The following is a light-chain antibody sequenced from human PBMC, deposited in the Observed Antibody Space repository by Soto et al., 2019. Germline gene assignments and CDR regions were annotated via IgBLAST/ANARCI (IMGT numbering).Light chain of an antibody. V-gene: IGKV1-5*01. CDR1: QTISTW. CDR3: QQSETYPLT. Sequence: DIQTAQFSFTLSAPFGDSVTITCPASQTISTWLAWYQHKPGKAPNLLIYDASTLMSGVPSRFSGSGSGTEFTLTISSLQPGDFATYYCQQSETYPLTFGQGTRLEI. CDR2: DAS. J-gene: IGKJ5*01.